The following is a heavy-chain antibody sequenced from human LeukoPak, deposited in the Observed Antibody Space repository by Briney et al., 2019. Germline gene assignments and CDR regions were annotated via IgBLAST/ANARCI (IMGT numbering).Heavy chain of an antibody. CDR3: ATQVFGDFYMDV. V-gene: IGHV4-39*01. J-gene: IGHJ6*03. CDR2: IYYSGST. D-gene: IGHD4-17*01. Sequence: SETLSLTCTVSGDSISSDYYYWGWIRQPPGKGLEWIANIYYSGSTYYNPSLKSRVTISVDTSKNQFSLKVTSVTAADTAVYYRATQVFGDFYMDVWGKGTTVTVSS. CDR1: GDSISSDYYY.